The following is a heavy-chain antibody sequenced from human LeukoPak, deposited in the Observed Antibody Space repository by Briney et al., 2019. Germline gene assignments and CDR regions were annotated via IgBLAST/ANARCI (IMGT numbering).Heavy chain of an antibody. J-gene: IGHJ4*02. V-gene: IGHV3-48*04. D-gene: IGHD1-1*01. CDR2: ISSSGSTI. CDR3: ARDGNWNDGGYFDY. Sequence: PGGSLRLSCAASGFTFDDHGMSWVRQAPGKGLEWVSYISSSGSTIHYADSVKGRFTISRDNAKNSLYLQMNSLRAEDTAVYYCARDGNWNDGGYFDYWGQGTLVTVSS. CDR1: GFTFDDHG.